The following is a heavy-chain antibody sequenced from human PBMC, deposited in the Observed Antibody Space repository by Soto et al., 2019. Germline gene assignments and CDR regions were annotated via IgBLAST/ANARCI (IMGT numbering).Heavy chain of an antibody. CDR1: GFTFSTYW. CDR3: ASRGDYNDT. J-gene: IGHJ5*02. V-gene: IGHV3-7*01. D-gene: IGHD3-22*01. Sequence: EVQLVESGGGLVQPGVSLRLSCAASGFTFSTYWMTWVRQAPGKGLEWVANIKQDGSDKYYVDSVEGRFTISRDNAKTSLYLQMASLRAEDTAVYYCASRGDYNDTWGQGTLVTVSS. CDR2: IKQDGSDK.